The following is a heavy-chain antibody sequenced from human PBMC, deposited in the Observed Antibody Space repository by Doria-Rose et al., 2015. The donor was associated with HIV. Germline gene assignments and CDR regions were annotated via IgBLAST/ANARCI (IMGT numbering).Heavy chain of an antibody. CDR1: GFTLSNFA. CDR2: ILYDGGNQ. CDR3: ARDEFRGYDICDGLDV. D-gene: IGHD5-12*01. Sequence: QVQLVQSGGGVVQPGRSLRLSCVASGFTLSNFAIHWVRQAPGKGLEWVSVILYDGGNQHYADSVKGRFTISRDNSKNTVYLQMDTLRPEDTAVYFCARDEFRGYDICDGLDVWGQGTTVTVSS. V-gene: IGHV3-30*04. J-gene: IGHJ6*02.